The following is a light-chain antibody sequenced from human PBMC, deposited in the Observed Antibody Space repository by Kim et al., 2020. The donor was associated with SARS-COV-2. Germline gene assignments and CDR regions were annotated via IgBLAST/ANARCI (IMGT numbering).Light chain of an antibody. V-gene: IGKV1-5*01. J-gene: IGKJ2*01. Sequence: DIQMTQSPSTLSASVGDRVTITCRASQSISSWLAWYQQKPGKAPKLLIYDASSLESGVPSRFSGSVSGTEFTLTISSLQPDDFATYYCQQYAYSPFTFGQGTKL. CDR3: QQYAYSPFT. CDR2: DAS. CDR1: QSISSW.